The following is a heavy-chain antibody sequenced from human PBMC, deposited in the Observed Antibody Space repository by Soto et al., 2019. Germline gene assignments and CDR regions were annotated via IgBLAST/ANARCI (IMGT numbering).Heavy chain of an antibody. CDR1: GGSISSYY. CDR3: ARMIDILTGYYYGMDV. CDR2: IYYSGST. V-gene: IGHV4-59*12. J-gene: IGHJ6*02. Sequence: SETLSLTCTVSGGSISSYYWSWIRQPPGKGLEWIRYIYYSGSTNYNPSLKSRDTISIDTSKNQFSLKLSSVTAADTALYYCARMIDILTGYYYGMDVWGQGTTVT. D-gene: IGHD3-9*01.